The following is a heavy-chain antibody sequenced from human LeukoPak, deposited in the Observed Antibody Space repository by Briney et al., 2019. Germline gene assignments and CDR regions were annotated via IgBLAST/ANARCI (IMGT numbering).Heavy chain of an antibody. CDR2: ISYDGSNK. V-gene: IGHV3-30*18. Sequence: PGGSLRLSCAASGFTFSSYGMHWVRQAPGKGLEWVAVISYDGSNKYYADSVKGRFTISRDNSKNTLYLQMNSLRAEDTAVYYCAKASYFLLWFGELLSRFDPWGQGTLVTVSS. CDR3: AKASYFLLWFGELLSRFDP. J-gene: IGHJ5*02. CDR1: GFTFSSYG. D-gene: IGHD3-10*01.